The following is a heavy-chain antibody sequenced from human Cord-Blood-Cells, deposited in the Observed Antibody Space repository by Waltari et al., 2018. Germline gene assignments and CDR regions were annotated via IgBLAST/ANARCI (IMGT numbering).Heavy chain of an antibody. CDR2: INAGNGNT. CDR1: GYTFTSYA. CDR3: ASILAYCGGDCYSAFDI. D-gene: IGHD2-21*01. V-gene: IGHV1-3*01. Sequence: QVQLVQSGAEVTKPGASVKVSCKASGYTFTSYAMHWVRQAPGQRLEWMGWINAGNGNTKYSQKFQGRVTITRDTSASTAYMELSSLRSEDTAVYYCASILAYCGGDCYSAFDIWGQGTMVTVSS. J-gene: IGHJ3*02.